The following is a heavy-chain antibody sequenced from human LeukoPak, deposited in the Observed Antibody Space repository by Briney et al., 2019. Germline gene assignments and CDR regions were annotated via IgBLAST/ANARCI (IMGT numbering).Heavy chain of an antibody. CDR1: GYSFTDYY. CDR3: ARADRLHGGPYLIGP. Sequence: GASVKVSCKASGYSFTDYYMHWVRQAPGQGLEWMGWINLNNGDIKSAQKFQGRVTMTRDTSITTVYMEVSWLTSDDTAIYYCARADRLHGGPYLIGPWGQRTLVTISS. J-gene: IGHJ5*02. CDR2: INLNNGDI. V-gene: IGHV1-2*02. D-gene: IGHD2-21*01.